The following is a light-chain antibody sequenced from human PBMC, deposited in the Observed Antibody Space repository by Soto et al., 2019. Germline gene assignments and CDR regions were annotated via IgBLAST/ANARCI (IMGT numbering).Light chain of an antibody. CDR1: QSVFNNY. J-gene: IGKJ5*01. V-gene: IGKV3-20*01. CDR3: QYYGSSHPIR. CDR2: GAS. Sequence: EIVLTQSPGTLSLSPGERATLSCRASQSVFNNYLAWYQQKPGQSPRLLIYGASTRVTGIPYWFSGGGSGTDFPLTIIRLAHEESAVYYCQYYGSSHPIRFGQGTRLDMK.